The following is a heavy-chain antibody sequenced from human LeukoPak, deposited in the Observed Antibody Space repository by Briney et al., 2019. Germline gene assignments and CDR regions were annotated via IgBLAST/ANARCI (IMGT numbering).Heavy chain of an antibody. V-gene: IGHV1-8*01. CDR2: MNPNSGNT. J-gene: IGHJ4*02. Sequence: ASVKVSCKASGYTFTSYDINWVRQATGQGLEWMGWMNPNSGNTGYAQKFQGRVTMTRDTSTSTVYMELSSLRSEDTAVYYCAGSSSSDYFDYWGQGTLVTVSS. CDR3: AGSSSSDYFDY. D-gene: IGHD6-13*01. CDR1: GYTFTSYD.